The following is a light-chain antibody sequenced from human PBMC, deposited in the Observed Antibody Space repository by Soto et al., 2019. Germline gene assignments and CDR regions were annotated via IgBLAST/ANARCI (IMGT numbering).Light chain of an antibody. Sequence: EIVLTQSPATLSLSPGERDTLSCRASQSVSSYLAWYQQKPGQAPRLLIYDASNRATGIPARFSCSGSGTYFTLTISSLEPEDFAIFYCQQRSDWPSVTFGGGTKVEIK. V-gene: IGKV3-11*01. CDR3: QQRSDWPSVT. CDR2: DAS. J-gene: IGKJ4*01. CDR1: QSVSSY.